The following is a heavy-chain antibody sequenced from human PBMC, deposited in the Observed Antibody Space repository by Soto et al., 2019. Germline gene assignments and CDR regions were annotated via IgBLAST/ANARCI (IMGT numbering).Heavy chain of an antibody. D-gene: IGHD2-2*01. CDR1: GFTFSRYG. J-gene: IGHJ5*01. V-gene: IGHV3-21*02. Sequence: EVQLVESGGGLVKPGGSLRLSCAASGFTFSRYGMNWLRQAPGKGLEWVASISSSTSYVYYADPVKGRFSTSRDNAKNILYLEMYGLRTEDTAVYYCARDPSEGRVGNWFESWGQGTLVTVSS. CDR3: ARDPSEGRVGNWFES. CDR2: ISSSTSYV.